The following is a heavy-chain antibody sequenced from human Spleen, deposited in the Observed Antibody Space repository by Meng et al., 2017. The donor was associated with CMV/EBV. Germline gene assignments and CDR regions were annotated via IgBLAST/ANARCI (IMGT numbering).Heavy chain of an antibody. J-gene: IGHJ4*02. V-gene: IGHV3-30-3*01. CDR3: ARERGKD. CDR1: GFTFSSYA. CDR2: ISYDGSNK. Sequence: GQLVGSGGGVVQPGRSLRLSCAASGFTFSSYAMHWVRQAPGKGLEWVAVISYDGSNKYYADSVKGRFTISRDNSKNTLYLQMNSLRAEDTAVYYCARERGKDWGQGTLVTVSS.